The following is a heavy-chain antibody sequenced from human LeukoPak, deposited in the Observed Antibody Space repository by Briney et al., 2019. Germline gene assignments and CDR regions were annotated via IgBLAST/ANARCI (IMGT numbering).Heavy chain of an antibody. J-gene: IGHJ6*03. V-gene: IGHV3-30*04. CDR1: GFTFSSYA. CDR2: VSYDGSNK. D-gene: IGHD3-10*01. Sequence: GGSLRLSCAASGFTFSSYAMHWVRQAPGKGLEWVAVVSYDGSNKYYADSVKGRFTISRDNSKNTLYLQMSSLRAEDTAVYYCAKRGSHYYMDVWGKGITVTVSS. CDR3: AKRGSHYYMDV.